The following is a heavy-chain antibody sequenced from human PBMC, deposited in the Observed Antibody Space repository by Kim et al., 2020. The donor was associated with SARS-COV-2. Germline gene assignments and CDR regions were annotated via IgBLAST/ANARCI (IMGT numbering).Heavy chain of an antibody. CDR3: ARFMVRGVIDY. V-gene: IGHV4-59*13. CDR2: IYYSGST. J-gene: IGHJ4*02. D-gene: IGHD3-10*01. Sequence: SETLSLTCTVSGGSISSYYWSWIRQPPGKGLEWIGYIYYSGSTNYNPSLKSRVTISVDTSKNQFSLKLSSVTAADTAVYYCARFMVRGVIDYWGQGTLVTVSS. CDR1: GGSISSYY.